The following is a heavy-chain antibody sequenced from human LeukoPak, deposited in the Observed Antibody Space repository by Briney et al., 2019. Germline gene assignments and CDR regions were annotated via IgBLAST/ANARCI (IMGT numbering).Heavy chain of an antibody. CDR3: ARESGIAAAVRDY. V-gene: IGHV4-61*02. CDR1: GGSISSGSYY. Sequence: SETLSLTCTVSGGSISSGSYYWSWLRQPAGKGLEWIGRIYTSGSTNYNPYLQSRVTISEYKSKNQFSLKLSSVTAPDTAVYYCARESGIAAAVRDYWGQGNLVTVSS. CDR2: IYTSGST. J-gene: IGHJ4*02. D-gene: IGHD6-13*01.